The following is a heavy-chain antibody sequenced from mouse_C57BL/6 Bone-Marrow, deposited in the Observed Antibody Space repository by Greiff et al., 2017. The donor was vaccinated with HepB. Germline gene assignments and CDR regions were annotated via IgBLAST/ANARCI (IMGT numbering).Heavy chain of an antibody. CDR1: GFSLTSYG. CDR2: IWGVGST. J-gene: IGHJ3*01. V-gene: IGHV2-6*01. CDR3: ASGGRGAWFAY. Sequence: QVHVKQSGPGLVAPSQSLSITCTVSGFSLTSYGVDWVRQSPGKGLEWLGVIWGVGSTNYNSALKSRLSISKDNSKSQVFLKMNSLQTDDTAMYYCASGGRGAWFAYWGQGTLVTVSA. D-gene: IGHD3-3*01.